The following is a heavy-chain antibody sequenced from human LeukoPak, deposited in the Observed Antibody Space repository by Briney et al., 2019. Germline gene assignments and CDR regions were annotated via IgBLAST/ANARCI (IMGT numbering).Heavy chain of an antibody. J-gene: IGHJ4*02. CDR3: AKRGVVIRVILVGFHKEAYYFDS. CDR1: GITLSNYG. D-gene: IGHD3-22*01. Sequence: GGSLRLSCAVSGITLSNYGMSWVRQAPGKGLEWVAGISGSGGGTNYADAVKGRFTISRDNRKNTLHLQMNSLRAEDTAVYFCAKRGVVIRVILVGFHKEAYYFDSWGQGALVIVSS. CDR2: ISGSGGGT. V-gene: IGHV3-23*01.